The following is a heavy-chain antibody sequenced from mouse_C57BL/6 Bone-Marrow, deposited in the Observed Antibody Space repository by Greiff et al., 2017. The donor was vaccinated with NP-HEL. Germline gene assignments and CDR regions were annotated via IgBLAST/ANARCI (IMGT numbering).Heavy chain of an antibody. CDR1: GYTFTSYG. CDR2: IYPRSGNT. CDR3: APDGYYNSWFAY. D-gene: IGHD2-3*01. Sequence: VMLVESGAELARPGASVKLSCKASGYTFTSYGISWVKQRTGQGLEWIGEIYPRSGNTYYNEKFKGKATLTADKSSSTAYMELRSLTSEDSAVYFCAPDGYYNSWFAYWGQGTLVTVSA. V-gene: IGHV1-81*01. J-gene: IGHJ3*01.